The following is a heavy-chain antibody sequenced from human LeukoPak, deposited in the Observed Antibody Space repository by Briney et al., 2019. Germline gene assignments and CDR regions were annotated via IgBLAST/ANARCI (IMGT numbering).Heavy chain of an antibody. CDR1: GFTFSNAW. D-gene: IGHD2-2*01. V-gene: IGHV3-15*01. Sequence: PGGSLRLSCAASGFTFSNAWMSWVRQAPGKGLEWVGRIKSKTDGGTTDYAAPVKGRFTVSRDDSKNTLYLQMNSLKTEDTAVYYCTTDRVVPAAMEGVDVWGQGTTVTVSS. CDR2: IKSKTDGGTT. CDR3: TTDRVVPAAMEGVDV. J-gene: IGHJ6*02.